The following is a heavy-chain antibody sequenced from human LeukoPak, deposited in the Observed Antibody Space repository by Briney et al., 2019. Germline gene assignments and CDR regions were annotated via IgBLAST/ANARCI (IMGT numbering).Heavy chain of an antibody. D-gene: IGHD3-10*01. CDR3: ARRRRVARLWFGGIYYFDY. V-gene: IGHV4-30-2*01. J-gene: IGHJ4*02. CDR2: IYHSGST. Sequence: SQTLSLTCAVSGGSISSGGYSWSWIRQPPGKGLEWIGEIYHSGSTNYNPSLKSRVTISVDTSKNQFSLKLSSVTAADTAVYYCARRRRVARLWFGGIYYFDYWGQGTLVTVSS. CDR1: GGSISSGGYS.